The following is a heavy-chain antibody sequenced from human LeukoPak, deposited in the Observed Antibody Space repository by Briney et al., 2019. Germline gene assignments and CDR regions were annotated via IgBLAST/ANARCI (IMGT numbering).Heavy chain of an antibody. CDR1: GESISNSRHY. D-gene: IGHD3-3*01. Sequence: PSETLSLTCTVSGESISNSRHYWSWIRQPAGKGLEWIRRIYPSGNTNYNPSLKSRLTISLDTSKNQFSLNLKSVTAADTAMYYCARDGVVTXELDXWXXXTLVTVS. CDR3: ARDGVVTXELDX. J-gene: IGHJ5*01. V-gene: IGHV4-61*02. CDR2: IYPSGNT.